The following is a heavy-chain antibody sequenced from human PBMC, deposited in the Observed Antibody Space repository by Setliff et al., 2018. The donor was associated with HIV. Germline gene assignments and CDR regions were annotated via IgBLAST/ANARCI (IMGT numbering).Heavy chain of an antibody. V-gene: IGHV4-4*09. Sequence: PSETLSLTCTVSGGSISSYCWSWIRQPPGRGLEWIGYIYSSGSTNFNPPLQSRVTISVDTSKNQFSLKLSSVTAADTAVYYCARHSGVASPNWFDPWGQGTLVTVSS. CDR3: ARHSGVASPNWFDP. CDR1: GGSISSYC. CDR2: IYSSGST. J-gene: IGHJ5*02. D-gene: IGHD3-10*01.